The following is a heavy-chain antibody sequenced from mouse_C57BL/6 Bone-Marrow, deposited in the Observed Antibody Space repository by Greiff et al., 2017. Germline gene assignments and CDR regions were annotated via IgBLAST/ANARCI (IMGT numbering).Heavy chain of an antibody. D-gene: IGHD2-5*01. CDR2: IYPGSGST. J-gene: IGHJ1*03. V-gene: IGHV1-55*01. Sequence: QVQLQQSGAELVKPGASVTMSCKASGYTFPSYWITWVKQRPGQGLEWIGDIYPGSGSTHYNEKFKSKATLTVDTSSSTAYMQLSSLTSEDSAVYYCARPYYSNYWYFDVWGTGTTVTVS. CDR1: GYTFPSYW. CDR3: ARPYYSNYWYFDV.